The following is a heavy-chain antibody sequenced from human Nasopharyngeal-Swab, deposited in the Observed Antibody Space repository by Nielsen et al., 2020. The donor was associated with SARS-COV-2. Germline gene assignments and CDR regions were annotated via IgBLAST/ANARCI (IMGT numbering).Heavy chain of an antibody. CDR2: ISRSGGSV. V-gene: IGHV3-23*01. CDR1: GFTFSAYG. D-gene: IGHD1-7*01. J-gene: IGHJ4*02. CDR3: VQGTTAPDV. Sequence: GGSLRLSCAASGFTFSAYGMTWVRQAAGKGLEWVSGISRSGGSVDYAGSVMGRFTTSRDNSKNMVYLHMARLRVEGTALYYCVQGTTAPDVWGQGTLVTVSS.